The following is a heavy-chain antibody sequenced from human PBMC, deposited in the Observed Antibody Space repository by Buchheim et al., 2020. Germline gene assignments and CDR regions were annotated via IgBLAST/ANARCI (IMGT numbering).Heavy chain of an antibody. Sequence: QVQLVQSGAEVKKPGASVKVSCKASGYTFTSYYMHWVRQAPGQGLEWMGIINPSGGSTSYAQKFQGRVTMTRDASTSTVYMELSSLRSEDTAVYYCARGSLLWFGELLSSTFDYWGQGTL. CDR1: GYTFTSYY. D-gene: IGHD3-10*01. CDR2: INPSGGST. V-gene: IGHV1-46*01. J-gene: IGHJ4*02. CDR3: ARGSLLWFGELLSSTFDY.